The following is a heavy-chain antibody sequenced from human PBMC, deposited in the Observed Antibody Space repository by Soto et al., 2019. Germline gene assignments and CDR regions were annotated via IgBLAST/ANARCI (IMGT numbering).Heavy chain of an antibody. CDR1: GGSISSYY. Sequence: PSETLSLTCTVSGGSISSYYWSWIRQPPGKGLEWIGYIYYSGSTNYNPSLKSRVTISVDTSKNQFSLKLSSVTAADTAVYYCARDGGTDSSGYYLLDYSGQGTMLPVYS. CDR2: IYYSGST. J-gene: IGHJ4*02. D-gene: IGHD3-22*01. V-gene: IGHV4-59*01. CDR3: ARDGGTDSSGYYLLDY.